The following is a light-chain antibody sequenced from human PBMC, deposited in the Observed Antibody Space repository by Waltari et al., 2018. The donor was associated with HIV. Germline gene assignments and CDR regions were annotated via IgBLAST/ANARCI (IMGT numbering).Light chain of an antibody. J-gene: IGLJ3*02. CDR1: KLGEKY. V-gene: IGLV3-1*01. CDR3: QAWDSTTRV. CDR2: ADT. Sequence: SYAVTQPPSLSVSPGQPASITCSRPKLGEKYSCWYQQKPGQSPILVIYADTKRPPGIPERFSASNSGNTATLTITGTQAMDEADYYCQAWDSTTRVFGGGTKLTVL.